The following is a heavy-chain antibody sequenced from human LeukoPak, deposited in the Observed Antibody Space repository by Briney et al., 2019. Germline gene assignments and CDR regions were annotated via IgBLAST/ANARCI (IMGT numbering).Heavy chain of an antibody. CDR2: MNPNSGNT. CDR1: GGTFSSYD. D-gene: IGHD3/OR15-3a*01. CDR3: ARGTTRVGLGY. J-gene: IGHJ4*02. Sequence: ASVKVSCKTSGGTFSSYDINWVRQATGQGLEWMGWMNPNSGNTGYAQKFQGRVTITRNTSISTAYMELSSLRSEDTAVYYCARGTTRVGLGYWGQGTLVTVSS. V-gene: IGHV1-8*03.